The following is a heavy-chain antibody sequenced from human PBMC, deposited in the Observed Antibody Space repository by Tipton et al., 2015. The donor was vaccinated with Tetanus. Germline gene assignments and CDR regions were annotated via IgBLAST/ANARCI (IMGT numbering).Heavy chain of an antibody. CDR3: ARLSIASTGTYGLTFYYGMDV. Sequence: TLSLTCTVSSASISSSDFSWGWIRQPPGGGLEWIGTVYYSGSTYYNPSLKSRVAISVDTSKNHFSLRLSSVTAADMAVYYCARLSIASTGTYGLTFYYGMDVWGPGTTVTVSS. CDR2: VYYSGST. V-gene: IGHV4-39*02. CDR1: SASISSSDFS. J-gene: IGHJ6*02. D-gene: IGHD6-13*01.